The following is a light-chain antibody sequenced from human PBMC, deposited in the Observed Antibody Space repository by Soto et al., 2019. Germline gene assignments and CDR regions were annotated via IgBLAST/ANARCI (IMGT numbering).Light chain of an antibody. CDR3: QQYGSSGT. J-gene: IGKJ1*01. CDR1: QRVSNNY. CDR2: GAS. Sequence: IVLTQSPGALSLSPGERATLSGGTSQRVSNNYLAWYQQKPGQAPRLLIYGASTRATGIPDRFSGSGSGTDFTLTISSLEPEDFAVYYCQQYGSSGTFGQGTKVDIK. V-gene: IGKV3-20*01.